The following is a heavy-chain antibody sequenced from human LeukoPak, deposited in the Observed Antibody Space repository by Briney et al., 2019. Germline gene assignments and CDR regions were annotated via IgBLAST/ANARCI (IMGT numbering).Heavy chain of an antibody. CDR2: IRSKANSYAT. Sequence: GGSLRLSCVASGFTFSDHYMHWVRQASGKGLEWVGRIRSKANSYATAYAASVKGRFTISRDDSKNTAYLQMNSLKTEDTAVYYCTSALVVTAIWGQGTLVTVSS. D-gene: IGHD2-21*02. V-gene: IGHV3-73*01. J-gene: IGHJ4*02. CDR3: TSALVVTAI. CDR1: GFTFSDHY.